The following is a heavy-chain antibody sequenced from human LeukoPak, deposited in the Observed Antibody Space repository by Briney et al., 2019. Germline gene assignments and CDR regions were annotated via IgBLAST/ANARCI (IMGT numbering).Heavy chain of an antibody. CDR1: GFTFSSYG. V-gene: IGHV3-30*02. Sequence: GGSLRLSCAASGFTFSSYGMHWVRQAPGKGLEWVAFIRYDGSNKYYADSVKGRFTISRDNSKNTLYLQMNSLRAEDTAVYYCAKGSHFDYYGSGSYPYWGQGTLVTVSS. D-gene: IGHD3-10*01. CDR3: AKGSHFDYYGSGSYPY. J-gene: IGHJ4*02. CDR2: IRYDGSNK.